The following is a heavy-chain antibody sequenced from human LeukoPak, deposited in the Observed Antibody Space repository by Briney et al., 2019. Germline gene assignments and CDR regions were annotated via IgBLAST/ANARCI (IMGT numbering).Heavy chain of an antibody. D-gene: IGHD3-10*01. CDR3: AKASSRLNYFDY. V-gene: IGHV3-30*18. CDR2: ISYDGSNK. J-gene: IGHJ4*02. Sequence: GRSLRLSCAASGFTFSSYGMHWVRQAPGKGLEWVAVISYDGSNKYYADSVKGRFTISRDNSKNTLYLQMNSLRAEDTAAYYCAKASSRLNYFDYWGQGTLVTVSS. CDR1: GFTFSSYG.